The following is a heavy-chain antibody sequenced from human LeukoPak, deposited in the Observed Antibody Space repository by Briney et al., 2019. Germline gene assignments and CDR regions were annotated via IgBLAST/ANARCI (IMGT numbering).Heavy chain of an antibody. J-gene: IGHJ4*02. D-gene: IGHD3-10*01. V-gene: IGHV4-38-2*02. Sequence: SETLSLTCTVSGYSISSGYYWGWIRQPPGKGLEWIGSIYHSGSTYYNPSLKSRVTISVDTSKNQFSLKLSSVTAADTAVYYCARGHSRFGESPDFDYWGQGTLVTVSS. CDR2: IYHSGST. CDR3: ARGHSRFGESPDFDY. CDR1: GYSISSGYY.